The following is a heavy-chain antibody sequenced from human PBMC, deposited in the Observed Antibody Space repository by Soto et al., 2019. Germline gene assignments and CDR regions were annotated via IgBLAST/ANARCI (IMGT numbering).Heavy chain of an antibody. CDR1: XGSFSGYY. V-gene: IGHV4-34*01. D-gene: IGHD7-27*01. CDR3: ARVPGP. J-gene: IGHJ5*02. CDR2: INHSGST. Sequence: SETXXLTCXXXXGSFSGYYWSWIRQPPGKGLEWIGEINHSGSTNYNPSLKSRVTISVDTSKNQFSLKLSSVTAADTAVYYCARVPGPWGQGTLVNVSS.